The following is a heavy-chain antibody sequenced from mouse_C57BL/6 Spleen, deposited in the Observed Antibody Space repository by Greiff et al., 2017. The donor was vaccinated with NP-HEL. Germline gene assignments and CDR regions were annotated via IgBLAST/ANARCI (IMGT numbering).Heavy chain of an antibody. V-gene: IGHV1-15*01. CDR2: IDPETGGT. J-gene: IGHJ1*03. CDR1: GYTFTDYE. Sequence: QVQLKESGAELVRPGASVTLSCKASGYTFTDYEMHWVKQTPVHGLEWIGAIDPETGGTAYNQKFKGKAILTADKSSSTAYMELRSLTSEDSAVYYCTRAEPYDEGLDWYFDVWGTGTTVTVSS. CDR3: TRAEPYDEGLDWYFDV. D-gene: IGHD2-12*01.